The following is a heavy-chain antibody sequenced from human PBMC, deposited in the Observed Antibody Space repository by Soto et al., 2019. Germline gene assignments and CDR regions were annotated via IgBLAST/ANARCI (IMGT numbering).Heavy chain of an antibody. CDR1: GFTFTNFA. CDR2: ISSAGHTT. CDR3: ARADSLRWGSSGIDY. J-gene: IGHJ4*02. D-gene: IGHD4-17*01. V-gene: IGHV3-64*01. Sequence: GGSLRLSCVASGFTFTNFAMYWVRQAPGKGLEFVSGISSAGHTTDYANSVKGRFTISRDVSKNTLYLQMGSLRSDDMAVYYCARADSLRWGSSGIDYWGQGTLVTVSS.